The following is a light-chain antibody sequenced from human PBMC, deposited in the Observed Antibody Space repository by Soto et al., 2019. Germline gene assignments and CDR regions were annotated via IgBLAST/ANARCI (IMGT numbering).Light chain of an antibody. CDR3: SSYTSSSTNVV. CDR1: SSDVGGYNY. Sequence: QSALTQPASVSGSPGQSITISCTGTSSDVGGYNYVSWYQQHPGKAPKLMIYDVSNRPSGGSNRFSGSKSGNTASLTISGLQDEDEADYYCSSYTSSSTNVVFGGGTKLTVL. J-gene: IGLJ2*01. V-gene: IGLV2-14*01. CDR2: DVS.